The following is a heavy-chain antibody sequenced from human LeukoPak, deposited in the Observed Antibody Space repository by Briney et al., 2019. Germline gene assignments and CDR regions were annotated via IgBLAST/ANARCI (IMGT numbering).Heavy chain of an antibody. Sequence: GGSLRLSCAASGFTFSSYWMSWVRQAPGKGLEWVANIKQDGSEKYHVDSVKGRFTISRDNAKNSLYLQMNSLRAEDTAVYYCARDLPNYCDSSGSDYWGQGTLVTVSS. V-gene: IGHV3-7*01. CDR2: IKQDGSEK. J-gene: IGHJ4*02. CDR1: GFTFSSYW. CDR3: ARDLPNYCDSSGSDY. D-gene: IGHD3-22*01.